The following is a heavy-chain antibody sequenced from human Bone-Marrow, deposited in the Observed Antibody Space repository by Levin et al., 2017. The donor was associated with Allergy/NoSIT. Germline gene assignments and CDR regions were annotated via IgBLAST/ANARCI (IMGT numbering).Heavy chain of an antibody. CDR3: ARIGLMVRGFYFDY. Sequence: PGGSLRLSCAASGFTFSSYSMNWVRQAPGKGLEWVSSISSSSSYIYYADSVKGRFTISRDNAKNSLYLQMNSLRAEDTAVYYCARIGLMVRGFYFDYWGQGTLVTVSS. CDR2: ISSSSSYI. D-gene: IGHD3-10*01. J-gene: IGHJ4*02. V-gene: IGHV3-21*01. CDR1: GFTFSSYS.